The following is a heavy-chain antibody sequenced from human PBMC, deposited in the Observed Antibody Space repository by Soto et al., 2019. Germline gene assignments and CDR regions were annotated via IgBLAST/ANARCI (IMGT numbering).Heavy chain of an antibody. D-gene: IGHD5-12*01. CDR2: IYYSGST. V-gene: IGHV4-31*03. CDR3: AREWVGLGGSRYYFDY. J-gene: IGHJ4*02. Sequence: SETLSLTCTVSGGSISSGGYYWSWIRQHPGKGLEWIGYIYYSGSTYYNPSLKSRVTISVDTSKNQFSLKLSSVTAADTAVYYCAREWVGLGGSRYYFDYWGQGTLVTVSS. CDR1: GGSISSGGYY.